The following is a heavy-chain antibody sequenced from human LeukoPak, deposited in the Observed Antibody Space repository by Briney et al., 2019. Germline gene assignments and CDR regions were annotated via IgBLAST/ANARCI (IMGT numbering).Heavy chain of an antibody. V-gene: IGHV3-33*06. D-gene: IGHD3-22*01. Sequence: GRSLRLSCAASGFTFSNYGMHWVRQAPGKGLEWVVLIWYDGSNKYYADSVKGRFTISRDNSKNTLHLQMNSLRAEDTALYYCAKATTAIVVDNFFDYWGQGTLVSVSS. CDR2: IWYDGSNK. CDR3: AKATTAIVVDNFFDY. J-gene: IGHJ4*02. CDR1: GFTFSNYG.